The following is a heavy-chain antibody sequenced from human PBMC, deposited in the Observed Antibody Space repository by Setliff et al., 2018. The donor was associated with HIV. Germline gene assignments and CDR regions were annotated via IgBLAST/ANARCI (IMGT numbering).Heavy chain of an antibody. CDR3: ATGGRCSGGSCYSLGY. Sequence: ASVKVSCKVSGYTLSKLSMHWVRQAPEKGLEWMGGFDPELGETLFAQKFRGRLTMTEDTSTDTAYMELSSLRSEDTAVYYCATGGRCSGGSCYSLGYWGQGTLVTVSS. V-gene: IGHV1-24*01. D-gene: IGHD2-15*01. CDR1: GYTLSKLS. CDR2: FDPELGET. J-gene: IGHJ4*02.